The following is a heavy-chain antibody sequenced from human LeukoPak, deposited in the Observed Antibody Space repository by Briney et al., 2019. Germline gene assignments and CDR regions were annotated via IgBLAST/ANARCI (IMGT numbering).Heavy chain of an antibody. CDR3: AIAREGWFDP. CDR2: INHSGST. CDR1: GGSFSGYY. J-gene: IGHJ5*02. V-gene: IGHV4-34*01. Sequence: SETLSLTCAVYGGSFSGYYWSWIRQPPGKGLEWIGEINHSGSTNYNPSLKSRVTISVDTSKNQFTLKLSSVTAADTAVYYCAIAREGWFDPWGQGTLVTVSS.